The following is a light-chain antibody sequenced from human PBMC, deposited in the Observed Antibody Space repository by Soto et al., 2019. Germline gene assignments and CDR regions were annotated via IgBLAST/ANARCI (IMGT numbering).Light chain of an antibody. CDR2: AAS. V-gene: IGKV1-27*01. Sequence: DIQMTQSPTSLSASVGDRVTITCRASQDIRNFGAWYQQKPGKAPKLLIYAASTLQSGVPSRFSDSVSGTDFTLTINRLQPEVVATDSCQKYSSVPVFGPGTKVEIK. J-gene: IGKJ3*01. CDR3: QKYSSVPV. CDR1: QDIRNF.